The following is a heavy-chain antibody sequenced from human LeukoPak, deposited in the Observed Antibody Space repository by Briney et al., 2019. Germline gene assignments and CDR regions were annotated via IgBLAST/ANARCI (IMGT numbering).Heavy chain of an antibody. CDR1: GFTFSSYA. V-gene: IGHV3-23*01. CDR3: AKGRGYGYLPDAFDI. J-gene: IGHJ3*02. Sequence: PGGSLRLSCAAPGFTFSSYAMSWVRQAPGKGLEWVSAISGSGGSTYYADSVKGRFTISRDNSKNTLYLQMNSLRAEDTAVYYCAKGRGYGYLPDAFDIWGQGTMVTVSS. CDR2: ISGSGGST. D-gene: IGHD5-18*01.